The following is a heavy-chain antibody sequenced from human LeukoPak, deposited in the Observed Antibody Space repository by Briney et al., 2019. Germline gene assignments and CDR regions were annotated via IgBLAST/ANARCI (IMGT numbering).Heavy chain of an antibody. CDR3: ARERRISMIRPFDF. CDR1: GGSFSDYH. J-gene: IGHJ4*02. V-gene: IGHV4-34*01. Sequence: SETLSLTCAVYGGSFSDYHWSWIRQPPGKGLEWLGGINHSGNTNYNPSLKSRVTISADTSKNQFSLKLSSVTDADTAVYYCARERRISMIRPFDFWGQGTLVTVSP. D-gene: IGHD3-10*01. CDR2: INHSGNT.